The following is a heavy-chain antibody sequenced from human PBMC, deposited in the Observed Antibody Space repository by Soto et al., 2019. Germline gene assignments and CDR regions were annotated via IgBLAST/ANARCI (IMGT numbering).Heavy chain of an antibody. CDR3: ARISSGFGELFDY. CDR1: GFSLSSSGVG. Sequence: QITLKESGPTLVKPTQTLTLTCFFSGFSLSSSGVGVGWIRQPPGKALEWLALIYWDDDKHYSPSLKTRLTITNDTSKNQLVLTLTNVDPVDTGTYYCARISSGFGELFDYWGQGTLVTVSS. D-gene: IGHD3-10*01. J-gene: IGHJ4*02. CDR2: IYWDDDK. V-gene: IGHV2-5*02.